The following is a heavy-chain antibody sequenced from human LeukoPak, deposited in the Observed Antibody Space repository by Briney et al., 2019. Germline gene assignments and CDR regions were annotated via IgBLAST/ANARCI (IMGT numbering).Heavy chain of an antibody. D-gene: IGHD2-2*01. V-gene: IGHV1-46*01. CDR3: ARDQVGLSTY. Sequence: VASVKVSCKASGYTFTSYYMHWVRQAPGQGLEWMGIINPSGGSTSYAQKFQGRVTMTRDTSISTAYMELSRLRSDDTAVYYCARDQVGLSTYWGQGTLVTVSS. CDR1: GYTFTSYY. CDR2: INPSGGST. J-gene: IGHJ4*02.